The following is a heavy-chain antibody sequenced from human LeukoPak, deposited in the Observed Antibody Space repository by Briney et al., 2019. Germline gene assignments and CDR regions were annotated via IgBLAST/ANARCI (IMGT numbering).Heavy chain of an antibody. V-gene: IGHV3-23*01. CDR3: AKDSSRRGYYDFWSGHLDY. Sequence: GGSLRLSCAASGFTFSSYAMSWVRQAPGKGLEWASAISGSGGITYYADSVKGRFTISRDNSKNTLYLQMNSLRAEDTAVYYCAKDSSRRGYYDFWSGHLDYWGQGTLVTVSS. CDR1: GFTFSSYA. J-gene: IGHJ4*02. CDR2: ISGSGGIT. D-gene: IGHD3-3*01.